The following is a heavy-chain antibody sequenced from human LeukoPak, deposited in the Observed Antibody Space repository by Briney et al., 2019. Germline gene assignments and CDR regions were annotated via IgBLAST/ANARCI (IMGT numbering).Heavy chain of an antibody. D-gene: IGHD5-24*01. CDR3: ARAVGTDGYNLWVY. J-gene: IGHJ4*02. CDR1: GGSISSGSYY. Sequence: SETLSLTCTVSGGSISSGSYYWSWIRQPAGKGLEWIGRIYTSGSTNYNPSLKSRVTMSVDTSKNQFSLKLSSVTAADTAVYYCARAVGTDGYNLWVYWGQGTLVTVSS. CDR2: IYTSGST. V-gene: IGHV4-61*02.